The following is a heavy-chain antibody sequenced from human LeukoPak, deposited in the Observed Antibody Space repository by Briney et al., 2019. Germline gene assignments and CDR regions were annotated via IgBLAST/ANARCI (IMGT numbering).Heavy chain of an antibody. Sequence: SETLSLTCNVSGASMSSNYWSWIRQPPGKGLEWIGYIYHSGNTNYSPSLESRVTMSVDEPKNQFSLKVNFVSAADTAVYYCASTRRAAVAGRFDSWGQGTLVTVSS. CDR2: IYHSGNT. D-gene: IGHD6-19*01. CDR3: ASTRRAAVAGRFDS. V-gene: IGHV4-4*09. J-gene: IGHJ4*02. CDR1: GASMSSNY.